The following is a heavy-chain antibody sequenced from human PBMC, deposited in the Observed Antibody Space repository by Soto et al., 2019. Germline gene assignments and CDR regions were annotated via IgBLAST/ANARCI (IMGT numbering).Heavy chain of an antibody. Sequence: GGSLRLSCAASGFTFSSYWMSWVRQAPGKGLEWVANIKQDGSEKYYVDSVKGRFTISRDNAKNSLYLQMNSLRAEDTAVYYCAREADDIVVVPAALWGQGTLVTVSS. J-gene: IGHJ4*02. V-gene: IGHV3-7*01. CDR2: IKQDGSEK. CDR3: AREADDIVVVPAAL. D-gene: IGHD2-2*01. CDR1: GFTFSSYW.